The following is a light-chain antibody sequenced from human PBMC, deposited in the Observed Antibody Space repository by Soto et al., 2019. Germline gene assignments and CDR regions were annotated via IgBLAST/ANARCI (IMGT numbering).Light chain of an antibody. CDR1: RSVGGSS. CDR3: QHRMNWPLT. Sequence: ETVLTQSPGTLSLSPGERATVSCRASRSVGGSSLAWYQQRPGQAPRLLIYDTSKRATGIPARFSGSGSETDFTLTISSLEPEDFAVYYCQHRMNWPLTFGQGTRLEIK. V-gene: IGKV3-11*01. CDR2: DTS. J-gene: IGKJ5*01.